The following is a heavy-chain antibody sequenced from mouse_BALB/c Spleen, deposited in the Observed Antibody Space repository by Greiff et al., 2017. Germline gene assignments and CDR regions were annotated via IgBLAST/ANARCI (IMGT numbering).Heavy chain of an antibody. CDR1: GYSFTGYY. CDR2: INPYNGAT. D-gene: IGHD2-4*01. Sequence: VQLQQSGPELVKPGASVKISCKASGYSFTGYYMHWVKQSHVKSLEWIGRINPYNGATSYNQNFKDKASLTVDKSSSTAYMELHSLTSEDSAVYYCAIYYDYDYFDYWGQGTTLTVSS. J-gene: IGHJ2*01. CDR3: AIYYDYDYFDY. V-gene: IGHV1-31*01.